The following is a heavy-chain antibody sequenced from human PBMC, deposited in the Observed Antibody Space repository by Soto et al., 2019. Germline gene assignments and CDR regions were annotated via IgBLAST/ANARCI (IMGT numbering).Heavy chain of an antibody. J-gene: IGHJ4*02. CDR2: FFPIFGTETNAKRFRGGIIPIFGTA. Sequence: QVQLVQSGAEVKKPGSSVKVSCKASGGTFSSYAISWVRQAPGQGLEWMGGFFPIFGTETNAKRFRGGIIPIFGTANYAQKFQGRVTITADESTSTAYMELSSLRSEDTAVYYCARGHPKGVGATTPWDYWGQGTLVTVSS. V-gene: IGHV1-69*01. CDR1: GGTFSSYA. D-gene: IGHD1-26*01. CDR3: ARGHPKGVGATTPWDY.